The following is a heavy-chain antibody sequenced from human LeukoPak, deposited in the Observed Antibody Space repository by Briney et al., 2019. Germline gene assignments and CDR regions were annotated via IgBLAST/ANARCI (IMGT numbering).Heavy chain of an antibody. J-gene: IGHJ6*03. CDR1: GGSISSSSYY. V-gene: IGHV4-39*01. CDR3: ARHVYDFWSGALNGYYYMDV. CDR2: IYYSGST. Sequence: KPSETLSLTCTVSGGSISSSSYYWGWIRQPPGKGLEWIGSIYYSGSTYYNPSLKSRVTISVDTSKSQFSLKLSSVTAADTAVYYCARHVYDFWSGALNGYYYMDVWGKGTTVTVSS. D-gene: IGHD3-3*01.